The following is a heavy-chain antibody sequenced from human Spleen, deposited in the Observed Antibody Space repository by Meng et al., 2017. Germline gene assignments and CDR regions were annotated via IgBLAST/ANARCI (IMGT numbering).Heavy chain of an antibody. D-gene: IGHD2-2*02. V-gene: IGHV1-18*01. CDR1: GYTFSTQS. CDR3: ASGHYTGY. Sequence: QLQLVQSGPEVKKPGASLEVSCRTSGYTFSTQSLSWVRQAPGRGLEWMGKISGYNSDTSYAPNFQGRVTMTADTSTDTAYMELRSLRSDDTAVYYCASGHYTGYWGQGTLVTVSS. J-gene: IGHJ4*02. CDR2: ISGYNSDT.